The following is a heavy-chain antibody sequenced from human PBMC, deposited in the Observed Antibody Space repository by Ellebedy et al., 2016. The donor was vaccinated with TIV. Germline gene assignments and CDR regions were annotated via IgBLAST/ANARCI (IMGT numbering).Heavy chain of an antibody. V-gene: IGHV3-23*01. D-gene: IGHD1-26*01. CDR3: AGRSGTYSDAFDI. CDR1: GFTFSSYA. CDR2: ITGNGDGGRT. J-gene: IGHJ3*02. Sequence: GESLKISXAASGFTFSSYAMSWVRQAPGKGLEWLSAITGNGDGGRTYSADSVKGRFTISRDNSKNTLYLQMNSLRAEDTSVYYCAGRSGTYSDAFDIWGQGTMVTVSS.